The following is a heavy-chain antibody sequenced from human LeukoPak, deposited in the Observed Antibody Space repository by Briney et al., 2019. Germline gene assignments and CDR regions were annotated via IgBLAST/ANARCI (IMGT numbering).Heavy chain of an antibody. D-gene: IGHD6-13*01. V-gene: IGHV3-23*01. J-gene: IGHJ3*02. CDR1: GFTSSSYA. CDR3: AKGRPHRGWASSWAHRKTGAFDI. Sequence: GGSLRLSCAPSGFTSSSYAMSWGRQAPGKGLEWVSAISGSVGVTYNADSVKGGFTISRDNSKNTLYLQMNSLRAEDTAVYYCAKGRPHRGWASSWAHRKTGAFDIWGQGTMVTVSS. CDR2: ISGSVGVT.